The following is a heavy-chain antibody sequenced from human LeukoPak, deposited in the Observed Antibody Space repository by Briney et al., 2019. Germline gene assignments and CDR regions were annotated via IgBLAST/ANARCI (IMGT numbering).Heavy chain of an antibody. CDR1: GYTFTGYY. J-gene: IGHJ5*02. Sequence: GASVKVSCKASGYTFTGYYMHWVRQAPGQGLEWMGWINPNSGGTNYAQKFQGRVTMTRDTSISTAYMKLSRLRSDDTAVYYCARDRLSIAAAGTLNWFDPWGQGTLVTVSS. CDR3: ARDRLSIAAAGTLNWFDP. V-gene: IGHV1-2*02. CDR2: INPNSGGT. D-gene: IGHD6-13*01.